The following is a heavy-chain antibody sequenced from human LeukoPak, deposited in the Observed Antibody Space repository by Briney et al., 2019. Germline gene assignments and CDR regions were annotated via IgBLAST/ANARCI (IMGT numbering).Heavy chain of an antibody. CDR1: GFTFSSDA. CDR2: ISGSGGST. Sequence: PGGSLRLSCAASGFTFSSDAMSWVRQAPGKGLEWVSAISGSGGSTYYADSVKGRFTISRDNSKNTLYLQMNSLRAEDTAAYYCAKNYFYYYYMDVWGKGTTVTVSS. V-gene: IGHV3-23*01. J-gene: IGHJ6*03. CDR3: AKNYFYYYYMDV.